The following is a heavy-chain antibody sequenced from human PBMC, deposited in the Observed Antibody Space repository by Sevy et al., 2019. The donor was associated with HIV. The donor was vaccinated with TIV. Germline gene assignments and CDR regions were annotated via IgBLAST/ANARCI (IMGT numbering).Heavy chain of an antibody. V-gene: IGHV3-53*01. J-gene: IGHJ6*02. CDR3: ARSYDFWSGHYGMDV. CDR1: GFTVSSNY. Sequence: GGSLRLSCAASGFTVSSNYMSWVRQAPGKGLEWVSVIYSGGSTYYADSVKGRFTISRDNSKNTLYLQMNSLRAEDTAVYDCARSYDFWSGHYGMDVWGQGTTVTVSS. CDR2: IYSGGST. D-gene: IGHD3-3*01.